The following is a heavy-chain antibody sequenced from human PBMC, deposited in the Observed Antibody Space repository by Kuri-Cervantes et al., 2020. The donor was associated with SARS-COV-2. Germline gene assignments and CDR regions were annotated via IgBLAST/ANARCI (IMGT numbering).Heavy chain of an antibody. CDR3: ARGRSPGY. V-gene: IGHV4-34*01. CDR2: INHSGSI. J-gene: IGHJ4*02. CDR1: GGSFSGYY. Sequence: SQTLSLTCAVYGGSFSGYYWSWIRQPPGKGLEWIGEINHSGSINYNPSLKSRVTISVDTSKNQFSLKLSSVTAADTAVYYCARGRSPGYWGQGTLVTVSS.